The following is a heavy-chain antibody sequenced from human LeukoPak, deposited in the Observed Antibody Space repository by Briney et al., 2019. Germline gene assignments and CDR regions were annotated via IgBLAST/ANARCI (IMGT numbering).Heavy chain of an antibody. CDR3: AFFWSGYSNGMDV. Sequence: TGGSLRLSCAASGFTFSTYWMHWVRQAPGKGLVCVSRINTDGSSTIYADSVKDRFTISRDNAKNTLYLQMNSLRAEDTAVYYCAFFWSGYSNGMDVWGQGTTVTVSS. CDR2: INTDGSST. CDR1: GFTFSTYW. V-gene: IGHV3-74*01. D-gene: IGHD3-3*01. J-gene: IGHJ6*02.